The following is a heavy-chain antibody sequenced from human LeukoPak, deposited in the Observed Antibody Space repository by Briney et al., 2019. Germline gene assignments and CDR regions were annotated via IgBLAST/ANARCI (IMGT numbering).Heavy chain of an antibody. CDR2: ISSSCSTI. V-gene: IGHV3-48*04. CDR1: GFTFSSYS. Sequence: PGGSLRLSCAASGFTFSSYSMNWVRQAPGKGLEWVSYISSSCSTIYYADSVKGRFTISRDNAKNSLYLQMNSLRAEDTAVYYCARDTAMVTAHFDYWGQGTLVTVSS. CDR3: ARDTAMVTAHFDY. J-gene: IGHJ4*02. D-gene: IGHD5-18*01.